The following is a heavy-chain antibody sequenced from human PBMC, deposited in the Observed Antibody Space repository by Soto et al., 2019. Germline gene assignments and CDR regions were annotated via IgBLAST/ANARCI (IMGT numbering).Heavy chain of an antibody. CDR2: IYHSGST. Sequence: PSETLSLTCAVSGGSISSSNWWSWVRQPPGKGLEWIGEIYHSGSTNYNPSLKSRVTISVDKSKNQFSLKLSSVTAADTAVYYCALVPITMVRGPLDYWGQGTLVTAPQ. CDR1: GGSISSSNW. J-gene: IGHJ4*02. CDR3: ALVPITMVRGPLDY. V-gene: IGHV4-4*02. D-gene: IGHD3-10*01.